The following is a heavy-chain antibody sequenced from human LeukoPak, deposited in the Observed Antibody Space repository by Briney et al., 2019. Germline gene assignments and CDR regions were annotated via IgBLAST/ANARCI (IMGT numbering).Heavy chain of an antibody. J-gene: IGHJ4*02. CDR1: GYTFSDHS. CDR2: INPNSGGT. V-gene: IGHV1-2*02. Sequence: GASVKVSCKASGYTFSDHSMHWVRQAPGQGLEWVGWINPNSGGTNYAQKFQGRVTMTRDTSISTAYMELSSLRSDDTAVYYCARGAFGGPFFGNWGQGTLVTVSS. D-gene: IGHD2-15*01. CDR3: ARGAFGGPFFGN.